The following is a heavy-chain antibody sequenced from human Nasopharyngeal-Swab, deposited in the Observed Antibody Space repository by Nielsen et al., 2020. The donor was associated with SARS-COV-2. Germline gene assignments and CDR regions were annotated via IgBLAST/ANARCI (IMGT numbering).Heavy chain of an antibody. J-gene: IGHJ4*02. CDR2: ISYDGSSK. CDR1: GFTFSDYS. CDR3: AKELASYDTSGYIDY. Sequence: GESLKISCAASGFTFSDYSMHWVRQAPGKGLEWVALISYDGSSKYYADHVKGRFTISRDNSKNTLYLQMNSLRAEDTTVYYCAKELASYDTSGYIDYWGQGTLVSVSS. D-gene: IGHD3-22*01. V-gene: IGHV3-30*18.